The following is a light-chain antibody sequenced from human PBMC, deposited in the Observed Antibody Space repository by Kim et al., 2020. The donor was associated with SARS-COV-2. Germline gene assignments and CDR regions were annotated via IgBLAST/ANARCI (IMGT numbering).Light chain of an antibody. J-gene: IGKJ4*01. Sequence: PGERATPSCRASQSVSNSYLAWYQQKPGQAPRLLIYGASSRATGIPDRFSGSGSGTDFTFSISRLEPEEFAVYYCQQYGSSPLTFGGGTKVDI. V-gene: IGKV3-20*01. CDR2: GAS. CDR1: QSVSNSY. CDR3: QQYGSSPLT.